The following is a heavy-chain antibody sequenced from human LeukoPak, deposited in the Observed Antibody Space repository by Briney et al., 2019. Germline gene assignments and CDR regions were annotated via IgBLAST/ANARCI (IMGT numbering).Heavy chain of an antibody. CDR1: SSSISGYY. Sequence: SETLSLTCTVSSSSISGYYWSWIRQPPGKGLEWIGYIYYSGSTNYNSSLKSRVTISVDTSKNQFSLKLSSVTAADTAVYFCARHEFMTGDFDYWGQGTLVTVSS. V-gene: IGHV4-59*08. D-gene: IGHD3-9*01. CDR2: IYYSGST. J-gene: IGHJ4*02. CDR3: ARHEFMTGDFDY.